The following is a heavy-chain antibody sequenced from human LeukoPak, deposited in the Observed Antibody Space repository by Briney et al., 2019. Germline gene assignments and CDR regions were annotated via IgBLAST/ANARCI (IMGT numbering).Heavy chain of an antibody. V-gene: IGHV4-34*01. CDR1: GGSFNGYF. J-gene: IGHJ6*01. Sequence: SETLSLTCAVSGGSFNGYFYTWIRQPPGKGLEWIGDVNLGGSTNYTPSLKSRVTISVDTSKNQFSLKLSSVTAADTAVYYCAPDLRLWSSGYYVMLGCGQRTTVTVSS. D-gene: IGHD3-22*01. CDR2: VNLGGST. CDR3: APDLRLWSSGYYVMLG.